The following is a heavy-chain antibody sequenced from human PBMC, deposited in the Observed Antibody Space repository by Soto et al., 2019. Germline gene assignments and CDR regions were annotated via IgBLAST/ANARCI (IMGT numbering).Heavy chain of an antibody. CDR2: ISGSGGST. CDR3: AKGRSGGDYGETGYYYYYMDV. Sequence: GGCRRRSCAASGFTVSGYAMSWVRQAPGKGLEWVSAISGSGGSTYYADSVKGRFTISRDNSKNTLYLQMNSLRAEDTAVYYCAKGRSGGDYGETGYYYYYMDVWGKGTTVTVSS. J-gene: IGHJ6*03. V-gene: IGHV3-23*01. D-gene: IGHD4-17*01. CDR1: GFTVSGYA.